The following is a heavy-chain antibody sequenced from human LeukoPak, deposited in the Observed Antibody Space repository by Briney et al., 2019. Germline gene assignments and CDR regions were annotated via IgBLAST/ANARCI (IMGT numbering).Heavy chain of an antibody. V-gene: IGHV1-8*01. J-gene: IGHJ4*02. CDR2: MNPNSGNT. D-gene: IGHD3-10*01. CDR3: ARSSLRTYYYGSGSYYNCDY. CDR1: GYTFTSYD. Sequence: ASVKVSCKASGYTFTSYDINWVRQATGQGLEWMGWMNPNSGNTGYAQKFQGRVTMTRNTSMSTAYMELSSLRSEDTAVYYCARSSLRTYYYGSGSYYNCDYWGQGTLVTVSS.